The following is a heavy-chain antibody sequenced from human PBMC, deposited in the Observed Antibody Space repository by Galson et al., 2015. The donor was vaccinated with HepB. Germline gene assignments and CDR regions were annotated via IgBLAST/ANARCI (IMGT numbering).Heavy chain of an antibody. CDR2: ISYDGSNK. CDR1: GFTFSSYA. CDR3: ARDFGYDSSGYYVPDNWFDP. J-gene: IGHJ5*02. Sequence: SLRLSCAASGFTFSSYAMHWVRQAPGKGLEWVAVISYDGSNKYYADSVKGRFTISRDNSKNTLYLQMNSLRAEDTAVYYCARDFGYDSSGYYVPDNWFDPWGQGTLVTVSS. D-gene: IGHD3-22*01. V-gene: IGHV3-30*04.